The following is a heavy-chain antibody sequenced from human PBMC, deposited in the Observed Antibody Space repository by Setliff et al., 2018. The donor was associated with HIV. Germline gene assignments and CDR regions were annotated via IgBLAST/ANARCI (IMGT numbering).Heavy chain of an antibody. CDR2: INAGNGNI. D-gene: IGHD3-10*01. V-gene: IGHV1-3*01. CDR1: GYTFTSYA. Sequence: ASVKVSCKASGYTFTSYAMHWVRQAPGQSLEWMGWINAGNGNIRYSQKFQGRVTLTRDTSASTAYMELSSLRSEDTAVYYCARDEGWFGELPMGWFDPWGQGTLVTVSS. CDR3: ARDEGWFGELPMGWFDP. J-gene: IGHJ5*02.